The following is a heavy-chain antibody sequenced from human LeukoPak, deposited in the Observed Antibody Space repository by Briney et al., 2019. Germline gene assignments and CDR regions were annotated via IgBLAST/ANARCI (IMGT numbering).Heavy chain of an antibody. CDR1: GYTFTGYY. V-gene: IGHV1-2*02. CDR2: INPNSGGT. J-gene: IGHJ4*02. D-gene: IGHD1-26*01. Sequence: ASVKVSCKASGYTFTGYYMHWVRQAPGQGLEWMGWINPNSGGTNYAQKFQGRVTMTRDTSISTAYMELSRLRSDDTAVYYCARVLVGAILGDYWGQGTLVTVSS. CDR3: ARVLVGAILGDY.